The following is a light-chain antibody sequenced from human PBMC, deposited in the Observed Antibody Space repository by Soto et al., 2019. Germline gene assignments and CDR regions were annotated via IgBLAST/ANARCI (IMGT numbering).Light chain of an antibody. Sequence: EIVLTQSPGTLSLSPGERATLSCVGSQTVTSNYLAWYQQKPGQAPRLLIFGASIRVTGIPDRFIGSGSGTDFTLTISRLEPEDFAVFYCQQYAFSPRTFGQGTRLEI. CDR3: QQYAFSPRT. J-gene: IGKJ5*01. V-gene: IGKV3-20*01. CDR2: GAS. CDR1: QTVTSNY.